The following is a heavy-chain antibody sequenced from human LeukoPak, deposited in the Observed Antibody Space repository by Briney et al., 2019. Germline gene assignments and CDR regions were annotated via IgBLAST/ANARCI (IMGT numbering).Heavy chain of an antibody. CDR2: IIPIFGTA. Sequence: SVKVSCKASGYTFTSYDISWVRQAPGQGLEWMGGIIPIFGTANYAQKFQGRVTITADESTSTAYMELSSLRSEDTAVYYCARGTINFGVVTGRFDPWGQGTLVTVSS. CDR3: ARGTINFGVVTGRFDP. D-gene: IGHD3-3*01. V-gene: IGHV1-69*13. J-gene: IGHJ5*02. CDR1: GYTFTSYD.